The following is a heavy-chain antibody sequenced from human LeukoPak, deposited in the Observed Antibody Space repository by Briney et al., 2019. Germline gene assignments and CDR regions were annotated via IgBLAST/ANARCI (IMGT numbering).Heavy chain of an antibody. J-gene: IGHJ4*02. CDR3: ARERSSSYDY. CDR1: GDSVSTNSAA. V-gene: IGHV6-1*01. Sequence: SQTLSLTCAISGDSVSTNSAAWSWIRQSPSRGLEWLGRTYYRSTWYNDYAVSVKSRISINPDTSKNHLSLHLNSVTFEDTAVYYCARERSSSYDYWGQGTLVTVSS. CDR2: TYYRSTWYN. D-gene: IGHD6-6*01.